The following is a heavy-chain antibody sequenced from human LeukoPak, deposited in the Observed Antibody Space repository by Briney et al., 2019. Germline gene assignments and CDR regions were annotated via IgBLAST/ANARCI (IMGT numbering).Heavy chain of an antibody. Sequence: SGGSLRLSCAASEFTFSSYAMHWVRQAPGKGLEWVALVSNDGGDKYYADSAKGRFTISRDNSKNTLYLQMNSLRGEDTGVYYCAKAHLLDWLLPFDYWGQGTLVTVSS. D-gene: IGHD3/OR15-3a*01. CDR1: EFTFSSYA. CDR3: AKAHLLDWLLPFDY. CDR2: VSNDGGDK. J-gene: IGHJ4*02. V-gene: IGHV3-30*18.